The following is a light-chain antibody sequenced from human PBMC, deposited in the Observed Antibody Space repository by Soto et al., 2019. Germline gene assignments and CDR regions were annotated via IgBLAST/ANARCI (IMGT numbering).Light chain of an antibody. CDR2: DAS. V-gene: IGKV3-11*01. CDR1: QSISNY. Sequence: EIVLTQSPATLSLSPGETATLSCRASQSISNYLAWYQHKPGQAPRLLIFDASNRATGIPARFSGSGSGTDFTLTISGLEPEDFAIYYCQKRGNRPQFGQGTRLEIK. CDR3: QKRGNRPQ. J-gene: IGKJ5*01.